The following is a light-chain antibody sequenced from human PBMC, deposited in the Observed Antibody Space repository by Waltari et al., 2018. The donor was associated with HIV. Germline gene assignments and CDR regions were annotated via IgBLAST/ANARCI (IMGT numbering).Light chain of an antibody. Sequence: EILMTQSPATLSVSPVDRATLSCRASQSINNNLAWYQQKPGQAPRLLIYGASTGATGIPARFSGSGSGTEFTLTISSLQSEDFAVYYCQQYNNWPGITFGPGTKVDIK. CDR1: QSINNN. CDR2: GAS. J-gene: IGKJ3*01. CDR3: QQYNNWPGIT. V-gene: IGKV3-15*01.